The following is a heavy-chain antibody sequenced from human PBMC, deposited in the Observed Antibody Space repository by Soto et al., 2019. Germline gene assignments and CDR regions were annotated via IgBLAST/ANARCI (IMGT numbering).Heavy chain of an antibody. V-gene: IGHV4-59*01. J-gene: IGHJ3*02. CDR2: IYHSGGT. CDR3: ARVTYSNYVAFDM. D-gene: IGHD4-4*01. CDR1: GGSMSSYY. Sequence: SSETLSLTCTVSGGSMSSYYWSWMRQSPGKGLEWIGHIYHSGGTNYNPSLKSRVTISVDTSKNQFSLRLSSVSAADTAVYYCARVTYSNYVAFDMWGQGTMVTVSS.